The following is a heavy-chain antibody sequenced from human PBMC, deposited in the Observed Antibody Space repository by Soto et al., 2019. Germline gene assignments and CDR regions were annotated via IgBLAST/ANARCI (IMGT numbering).Heavy chain of an antibody. CDR3: ARWSTVMDAFDI. V-gene: IGHV3-66*01. CDR1: GFTVRSNY. D-gene: IGHD4-17*01. CDR2: IYSGGST. J-gene: IGHJ3*02. Sequence: EVQLVESGGGSVQPGGSLRLSCAASGFTVRSNYMSWVRQAPGKGLEWVSVIYSGGSTYYADTVKGRFTISRDNSKNTLYVQMNSLRAEDTAVYYCARWSTVMDAFDIWGQGTMVTVSS.